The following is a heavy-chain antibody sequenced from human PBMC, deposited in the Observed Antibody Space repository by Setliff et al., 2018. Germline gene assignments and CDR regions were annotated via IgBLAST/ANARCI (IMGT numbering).Heavy chain of an antibody. CDR1: GGSISSGSYY. CDR2: IYTSGST. D-gene: IGHD3-22*01. J-gene: IGHJ4*02. V-gene: IGHV4-61*02. Sequence: PSETLSLTCTVSGGSISSGSYYWSWIRQPAGKGLEWIGRIYTSGSTNYNPSLKSRVTISVDTSKNQFSLKLSSVTAADTAVYYCAGHPHYDSSGYRDYWGQGTLVTVSS. CDR3: AGHPHYDSSGYRDY.